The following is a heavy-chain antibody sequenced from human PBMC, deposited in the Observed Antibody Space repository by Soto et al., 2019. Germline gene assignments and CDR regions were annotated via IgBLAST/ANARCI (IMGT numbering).Heavy chain of an antibody. D-gene: IGHD6-13*01. V-gene: IGHV3-9*01. CDR2: INWNSGSI. CDR1: GFTFDDYA. Sequence: EVQLVESGGGLVQPGRSLRLSCAASGFTFDDYAMHWVRQVPGKGLEWVSGINWNSGSIGYGDSVQGRFAISRDNAKNSLHLQMNSLSAEDTAFYYCVKDESINWYSGHFRHWGPGTLVTVSS. J-gene: IGHJ1*01. CDR3: VKDESINWYSGHFRH.